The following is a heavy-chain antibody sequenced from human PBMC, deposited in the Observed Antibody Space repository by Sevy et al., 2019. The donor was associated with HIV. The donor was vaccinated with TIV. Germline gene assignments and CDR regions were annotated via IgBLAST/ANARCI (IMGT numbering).Heavy chain of an antibody. J-gene: IGHJ5*02. CDR2: IIPILGIA. V-gene: IGHV1-69*10. Sequence: ASVKVSCKASGGTFSSYAISWVRQAPGQGLEWMGGIIPILGIANYAQKFQGRVTITSDKSTSTAYMELSSLRSEETAVYHCAGEANIVVVVAALYPWGQGTLVTVSS. D-gene: IGHD2-15*01. CDR3: AGEANIVVVVAALYP. CDR1: GGTFSSYA.